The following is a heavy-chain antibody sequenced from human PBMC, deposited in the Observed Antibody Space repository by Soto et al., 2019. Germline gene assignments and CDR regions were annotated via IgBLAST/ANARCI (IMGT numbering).Heavy chain of an antibody. CDR2: IISIIVTP. V-gene: IGHV1-69*13. Sequence: SVKVSCKASGGSFSSSGISWVRQAPGQGLEWVGGIISIIVTPHYAQKFQGRVTITADESTNTAYMEVSSLTSEDTAGYYCARSLDYDDDPGYSTDGVYLDDWGPGTLVTVAS. CDR1: GGSFSSSG. CDR3: ARSLDYDDDPGYSTDGVYLDD. D-gene: IGHD3-22*01. J-gene: IGHJ4*02.